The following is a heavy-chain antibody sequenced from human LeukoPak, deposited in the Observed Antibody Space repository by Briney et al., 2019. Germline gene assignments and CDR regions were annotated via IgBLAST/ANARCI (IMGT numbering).Heavy chain of an antibody. D-gene: IGHD3-10*01. V-gene: IGHV3-23*01. Sequence: SGGSLRLSCAVSGITLSNYGMSWVRQAPGKGLEWDAGISGSGGSTYYADSVKGRFTISRDNPKNTLYLQMNSLRAEDTAVYFCAKRGVVIRVILVGFHKEAYYFDSWGQGALVTVSS. CDR2: ISGSGGST. CDR1: GITLSNYG. CDR3: AKRGVVIRVILVGFHKEAYYFDS. J-gene: IGHJ4*02.